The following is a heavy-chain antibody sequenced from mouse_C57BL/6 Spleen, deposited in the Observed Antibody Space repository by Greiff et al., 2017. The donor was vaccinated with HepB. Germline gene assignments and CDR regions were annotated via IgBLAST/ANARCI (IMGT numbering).Heavy chain of an antibody. V-gene: IGHV1-4*01. CDR1: GYTFTSYT. CDR2: INPSSGYT. Sequence: VQLQESGAELARPGASVKMSCKASGYTFTSYTMHWVKQRPGQGLEWIGYINPSSGYTKYNQKFKDKATLTADKSSSTAYMQLSSLTSEDSAVYYCASLYGLDYWGQGTTLTVSS. CDR3: ASLYGLDY. D-gene: IGHD1-1*01. J-gene: IGHJ2*01.